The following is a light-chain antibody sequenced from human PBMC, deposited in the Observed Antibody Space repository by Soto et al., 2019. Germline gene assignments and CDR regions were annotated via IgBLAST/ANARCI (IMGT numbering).Light chain of an antibody. CDR2: SNN. CDR1: NSNIGSNT. CDR3: AAWDDSLNGYV. Sequence: VLTQPPSASGTPGQRVAISCSGSNSNIGSNTVNWYQQVPGTAPKLLIYSNNQRPSGVPDRFSGSKSGTSASLAISGLQSEDEADYYCAAWDDSLNGYVFGAGTKGTVL. V-gene: IGLV1-44*01. J-gene: IGLJ1*01.